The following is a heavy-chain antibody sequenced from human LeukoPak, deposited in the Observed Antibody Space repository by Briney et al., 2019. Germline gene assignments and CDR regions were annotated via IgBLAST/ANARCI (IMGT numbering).Heavy chain of an antibody. J-gene: IGHJ4*02. CDR2: IDIGSSYI. CDR3: ARDPPPQWELLSLPWD. V-gene: IGHV3-21*01. CDR1: GFTFSSYN. Sequence: GGSLRLSCAASGFTFSSYNMNWVRQAPGKGLEWVSSIDIGSSYIYYADSVKGRFTISRDNSKNTLYLQMNSLRAEDTAVYYCARDPPPQWELLSLPWDWGQGTLVTVSS. D-gene: IGHD1-26*01.